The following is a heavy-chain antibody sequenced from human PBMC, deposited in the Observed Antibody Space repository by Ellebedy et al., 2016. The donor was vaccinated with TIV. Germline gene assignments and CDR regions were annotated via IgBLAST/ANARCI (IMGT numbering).Heavy chain of an antibody. D-gene: IGHD1-14*01. J-gene: IGHJ4*02. Sequence: GESLKISXAASGFTFSNHYMSWVRQAPGKGLEWVSYITPSGSNMYYADSVKGRFTISRDNARNSLYLQMNSLRAEDTAVYHCARDPDSASKIDCWGQGTLVTVSS. V-gene: IGHV3-21*01. CDR3: ARDPDSASKIDC. CDR2: ITPSGSNM. CDR1: GFTFSNHY.